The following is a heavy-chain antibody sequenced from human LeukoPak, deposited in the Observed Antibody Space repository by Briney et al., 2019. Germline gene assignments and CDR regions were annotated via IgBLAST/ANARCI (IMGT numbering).Heavy chain of an antibody. V-gene: IGHV3-30*02. CDR2: IRYDGSNK. D-gene: IGHD3-9*01. J-gene: IGHJ4*02. CDR3: AKQHDILTGYSIDY. Sequence: GGSLRLSCAASGFTFSSYGMHWVRQAPGKGLEWVAFIRYDGSNKYYADSVKDRFTISRDNSKNTLYLQMNSLRAEDTAVYYCAKQHDILTGYSIDYWGQGTLVTVSS. CDR1: GFTFSSYG.